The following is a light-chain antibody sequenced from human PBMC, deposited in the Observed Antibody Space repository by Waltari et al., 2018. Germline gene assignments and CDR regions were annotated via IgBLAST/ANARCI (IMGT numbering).Light chain of an antibody. CDR1: QSVSRALRT. CDR2: DAS. V-gene: IGKV3-20*01. Sequence: EIVLTQSPGTLYLSTGERATLSCRASQSVSRALRTLAWYQQKPGQAPRLLIYDASTRATGIPDRFSGSGSGTDFTLTISRLEPDDFAVYYCQRYGTLPATFGQGTKVEIK. CDR3: QRYGTLPAT. J-gene: IGKJ1*01.